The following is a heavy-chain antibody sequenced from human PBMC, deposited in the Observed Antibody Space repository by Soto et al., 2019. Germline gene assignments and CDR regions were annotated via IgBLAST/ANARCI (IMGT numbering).Heavy chain of an antibody. Sequence: EAQLLESGGGLVQPGGSLRLSCAASGFTFSSYAMSWVRQAPGKGLEWVSASSGSGGSTYYADSVKGRFTISRDNSKNTLYLQMNSLRAEDTAVYYCAKASGWFGEFDYWGQGTLVTVSS. CDR1: GFTFSSYA. D-gene: IGHD3-10*01. CDR2: SSGSGGST. CDR3: AKASGWFGEFDY. J-gene: IGHJ4*02. V-gene: IGHV3-23*01.